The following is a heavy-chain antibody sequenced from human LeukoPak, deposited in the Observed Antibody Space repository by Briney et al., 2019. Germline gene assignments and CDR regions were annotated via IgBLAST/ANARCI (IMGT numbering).Heavy chain of an antibody. CDR3: AKGGYYERPWYFDY. D-gene: IGHD3-22*01. V-gene: IGHV3-74*01. Sequence: GGSLRLSCAASGFTFSSYWMHWVRQAPGKGLVWVSRINSDGIGTNYADSVKGRFTISRDNAKNTLYLQMNSLRAEDTAVYYCAKGGYYERPWYFDYWGQGTLVTASS. CDR2: INSDGIGT. J-gene: IGHJ4*02. CDR1: GFTFSSYW.